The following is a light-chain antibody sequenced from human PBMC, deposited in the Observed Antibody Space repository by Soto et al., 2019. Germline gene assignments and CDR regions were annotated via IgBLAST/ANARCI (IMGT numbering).Light chain of an antibody. J-gene: IGKJ3*01. V-gene: IGKV3-20*01. CDR2: GAS. Sequence: EIVLTQSPGTLSLSPGERATLSCRASQSVSSNYLAWYQQKPGQAPGLLIYGASSRAFGIPDRFSGSGSGTDFTLTISRLEPGDFAVYYCQQYGSTPFTFGPGTKVDIK. CDR3: QQYGSTPFT. CDR1: QSVSSNY.